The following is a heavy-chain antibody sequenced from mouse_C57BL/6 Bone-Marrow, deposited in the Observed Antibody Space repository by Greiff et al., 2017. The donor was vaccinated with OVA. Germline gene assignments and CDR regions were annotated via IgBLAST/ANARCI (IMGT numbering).Heavy chain of an antibody. CDR2: IYPGDGDT. CDR1: GYAFSSYW. Sequence: QVQLQQSGAELVKPGASVKLSCKASGYAFSSYWMNWVKQRPGQGLEWIGQIYPGDGDTNYNGKFKGKATLTADKSSSTAYMQLSSLTSEDSAVYFCASAMGSSYTYYAMDYWGQGTSVTVSS. V-gene: IGHV1-80*01. CDR3: ASAMGSSYTYYAMDY. J-gene: IGHJ4*01. D-gene: IGHD1-1*01.